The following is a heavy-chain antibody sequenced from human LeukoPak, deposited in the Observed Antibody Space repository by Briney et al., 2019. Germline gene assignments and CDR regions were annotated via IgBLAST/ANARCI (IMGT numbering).Heavy chain of an antibody. CDR1: GGSISSYY. CDR3: ARADYYYYGMDV. J-gene: IGHJ6*02. Sequence: SETLSLTCTVSGGSISSYYWSWIRQPPGKGLEWIGYIYYSGSTNYNPSLKSRVTISVDTSKDQFSLKLSSVTAADTAVYYCARADYYYYGMDVWGQGTTVTVSS. V-gene: IGHV4-59*01. CDR2: IYYSGST.